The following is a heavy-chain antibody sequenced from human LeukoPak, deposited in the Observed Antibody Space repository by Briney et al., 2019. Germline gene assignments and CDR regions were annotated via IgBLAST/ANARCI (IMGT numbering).Heavy chain of an antibody. V-gene: IGHV4-39*07. Sequence: SETLSLTCTVSGGSISSSSYYWGWIRRPPGKGLEWIRSIYYSGSTYYNPSLKSRVTISIDTSKNQFSLKLTSVTAADTAVYYCARDRPGGSSLDYWGQGTLVTVSS. J-gene: IGHJ4*02. CDR3: ARDRPGGSSLDY. CDR1: GGSISSSSYY. D-gene: IGHD6-13*01. CDR2: IYYSGST.